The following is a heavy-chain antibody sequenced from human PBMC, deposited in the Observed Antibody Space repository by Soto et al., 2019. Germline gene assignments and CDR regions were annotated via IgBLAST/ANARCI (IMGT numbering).Heavy chain of an antibody. J-gene: IGHJ5*02. CDR3: ARQIDRVVRGVIWFDP. D-gene: IGHD3-10*01. CDR1: GGSXSSYY. CDR2: IYYSGST. Sequence: SETLSLTCTVSGGSXSSYYWSWIRQPPGKGLEWIGYIYYSGSTNYNPSLKSRVTISVDTSKNQFSLKLSSVTAADTAVYYCARQIDRVVRGVIWFDPWGQGTLVTVSS. V-gene: IGHV4-59*08.